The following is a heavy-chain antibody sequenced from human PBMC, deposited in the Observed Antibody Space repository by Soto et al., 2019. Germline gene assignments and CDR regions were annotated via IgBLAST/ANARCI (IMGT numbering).Heavy chain of an antibody. CDR3: ARAPYGPLDY. Sequence: QVQLVQSGAEMKKPGGSVKVSCRASGYSFTAFYMYWVRQAPGQGLEWMGWDEPNSGATRKAPHFQGRVTMTRDTSTSTVYMELNWLPSDDTAVYYCARAPYGPLDYWGHGTLFTVSS. CDR1: GYSFTAFY. J-gene: IGHJ4*01. D-gene: IGHD3-10*01. V-gene: IGHV1-2*02. CDR2: DEPNSGAT.